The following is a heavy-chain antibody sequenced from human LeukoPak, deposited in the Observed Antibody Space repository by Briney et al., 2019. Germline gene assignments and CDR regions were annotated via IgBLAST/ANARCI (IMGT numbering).Heavy chain of an antibody. Sequence: QPGGSLRLSCAASGFSVSNSYMSWVRLAPGKGLEFVSALYPGGKTYYADPVKGRFTISSDTSKNTVDVQMTSLRAGDTAIYYCTRNRVADTTEFAYWGQGTLVSVSS. J-gene: IGHJ4*02. V-gene: IGHV3-53*05. CDR3: TRNRVADTTEFAY. D-gene: IGHD6-19*01. CDR1: GFSVSNSY. CDR2: LYPGGKT.